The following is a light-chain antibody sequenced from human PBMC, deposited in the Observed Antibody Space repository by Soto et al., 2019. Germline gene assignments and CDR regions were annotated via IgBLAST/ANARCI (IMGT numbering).Light chain of an antibody. CDR2: GAS. CDR3: QQYNNWPPIT. Sequence: EIVLTQSPGTLSVSPGERATLSCRASQSISRNLAWYQQKPGQAPRLVIYGASTRASGIPARFSGSGSGTEFTLTISSLQSEDFAVYFCQQYNNWPPITFGQGTRLEIK. CDR1: QSISRN. J-gene: IGKJ5*01. V-gene: IGKV3-15*01.